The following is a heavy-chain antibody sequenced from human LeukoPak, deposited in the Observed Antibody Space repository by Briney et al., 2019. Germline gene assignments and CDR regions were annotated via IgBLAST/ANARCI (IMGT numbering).Heavy chain of an antibody. CDR1: GYTFTSYG. V-gene: IGHV1-18*01. CDR2: ISAYNGNT. CDR3: ARVIAVAGTGGNFFDY. D-gene: IGHD6-19*01. Sequence: ASVKVSCKASGYTFTSYGISWVRQAPGQGLEWMGWISAYNGNTNYAQKLQGRVTMTTDTSTSTAYMELRSLRSDDTAVYYCARVIAVAGTGGNFFDYWGQGTLVTVSS. J-gene: IGHJ4*02.